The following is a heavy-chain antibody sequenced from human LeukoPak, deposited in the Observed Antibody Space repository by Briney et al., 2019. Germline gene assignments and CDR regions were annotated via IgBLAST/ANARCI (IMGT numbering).Heavy chain of an antibody. Sequence: GGSLRLSCAASGFTFSNAWMSWVRQAPGKGLEWVANINEDGSNKWHLGSVKGRFAVSRDNARNSPYLQMNSLRVEDTAVYYCTRVIVAVPGYFDYFDFWGQGVLVTVSS. CDR3: TRVIVAVPGYFDYFDF. D-gene: IGHD6-19*01. V-gene: IGHV3-7*01. CDR2: INEDGSNK. CDR1: GFTFSNAW. J-gene: IGHJ4*02.